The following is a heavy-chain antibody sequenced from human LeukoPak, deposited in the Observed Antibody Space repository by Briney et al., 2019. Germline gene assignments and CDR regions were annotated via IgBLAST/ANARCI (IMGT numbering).Heavy chain of an antibody. Sequence: SETLSLTCTVSGGSISPYYWSWIRQPPGKGLEWIGYIYYSGSTDCNPSLRSRVTISVDTSKNQFYLRLSSVTAADTAVYYCAREGGPYRPLDYSGQGTLVTVSS. V-gene: IGHV4-59*01. CDR2: IYYSGST. CDR3: AREGGPYRPLDY. CDR1: GGSISPYY. J-gene: IGHJ4*02.